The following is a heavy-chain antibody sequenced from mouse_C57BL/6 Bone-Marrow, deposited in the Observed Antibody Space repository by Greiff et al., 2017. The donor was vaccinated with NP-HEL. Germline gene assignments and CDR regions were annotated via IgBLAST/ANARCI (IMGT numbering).Heavy chain of an antibody. D-gene: IGHD1-1*01. CDR3: ARRGYYGRNYCDY. J-gene: IGHJ2*01. CDR2: IHPNSGST. Sequence: QVQLQQPGAELVKPGASVKLSCKASGYTFTSYWMHWVKQRPGQGLEWIGMIHPNSGSTNYNEKFKSKATLTVDKASSTAYMQLSSLTSEDSAVYYCARRGYYGRNYCDYWGQGTTLTVSS. V-gene: IGHV1-64*01. CDR1: GYTFTSYW.